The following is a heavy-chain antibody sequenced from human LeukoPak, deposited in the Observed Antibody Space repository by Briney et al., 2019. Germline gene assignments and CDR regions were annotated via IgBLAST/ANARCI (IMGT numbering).Heavy chain of an antibody. V-gene: IGHV4-59*12. D-gene: IGHD3-10*01. CDR2: IYYSGST. CDR3: ARDPTYYYGSGRPDAFDI. CDR1: GGSISSYY. Sequence: SETLSLTCTVSGGSISSYYWSWIRQPPGKGLEWIGYIYYSGSTNYNPSLKSRLTISVDTSKNQFSLKLNSVTAADTAVYYCARDPTYYYGSGRPDAFDIWGQGTMVTVSS. J-gene: IGHJ3*02.